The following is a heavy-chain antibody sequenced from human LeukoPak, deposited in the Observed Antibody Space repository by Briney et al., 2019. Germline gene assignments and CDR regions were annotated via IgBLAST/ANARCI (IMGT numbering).Heavy chain of an antibody. V-gene: IGHV4-34*01. D-gene: IGHD1-26*01. Sequence: SETLSLTCAVYGGSFSGYYWSWIRQPPGKGLEWIGEINHGGSTNYNPSLKSRVNISLDTSKNQFSLKLNSVTAADTAVYYCARAGESLFDYWGQGTLVTVSS. CDR1: GGSFSGYY. CDR3: ARAGESLFDY. CDR2: INHGGST. J-gene: IGHJ4*02.